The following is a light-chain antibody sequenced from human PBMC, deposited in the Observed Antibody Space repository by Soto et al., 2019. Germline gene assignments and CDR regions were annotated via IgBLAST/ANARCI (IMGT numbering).Light chain of an antibody. Sequence: QSVLTQPASVSGSPGQSITISCTGTSSDVGGYNYVSWYQQYPGKAPKLMIYAVSDRPSGVSKRFSGSKSGNTASLTISGLQAEDEADYYCSSYTSSSTLVVFGGGTKLTVL. CDR3: SSYTSSSTLVV. CDR1: SSDVGGYNY. J-gene: IGLJ3*02. CDR2: AVS. V-gene: IGLV2-14*01.